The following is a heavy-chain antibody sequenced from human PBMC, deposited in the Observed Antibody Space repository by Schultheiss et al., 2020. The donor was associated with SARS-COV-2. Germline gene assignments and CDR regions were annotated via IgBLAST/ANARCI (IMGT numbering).Heavy chain of an antibody. CDR3: ARGPIAARPLDY. Sequence: GGSLRLSCAASGFTFSTYDMTWVRQAPGKGLEWVSAISGSGVSTYYPDSVKGRFTISRDNSKNTLYLQMNSLRGDDTATYYCARGPIAARPLDYWGQGTLVTVSS. CDR2: ISGSGVST. D-gene: IGHD6-6*01. CDR1: GFTFSTYD. J-gene: IGHJ4*02. V-gene: IGHV3-23*01.